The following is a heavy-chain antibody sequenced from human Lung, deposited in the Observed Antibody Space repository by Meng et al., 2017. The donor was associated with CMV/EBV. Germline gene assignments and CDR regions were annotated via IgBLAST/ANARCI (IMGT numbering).Heavy chain of an antibody. CDR2: SQKDGDEK. D-gene: IGHD4-17*01. J-gene: IGHJ4*02. CDR3: ARDPDYADVLDH. V-gene: IGHV3-7*01. Sequence: GESLKISCAASGSTFSDDWMSWVRQTPGKGLGWVGNSQKDGDEKYYVDSVKGRFTISRDNAKNSVYLQMNNMRADDTAVYYCARDPDYADVLDHWGQGTLVTVSS. CDR1: GSTFSDDW.